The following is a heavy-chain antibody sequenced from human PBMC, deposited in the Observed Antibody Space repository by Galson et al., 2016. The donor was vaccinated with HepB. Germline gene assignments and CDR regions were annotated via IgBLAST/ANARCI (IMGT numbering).Heavy chain of an antibody. Sequence: SETLSLTCAVSGGSISSRNWWNWVRQPPGKGLEWIGEIYHSGRTNYSPSLKSRVTMSVDKSKNQFSPRLNSVTAADTAVYYCAVDYGGNSAFDSWGQGTLATVSS. CDR3: AVDYGGNSAFDS. J-gene: IGHJ4*02. CDR1: GGSISSRNW. D-gene: IGHD4-23*01. CDR2: IYHSGRT. V-gene: IGHV4-4*02.